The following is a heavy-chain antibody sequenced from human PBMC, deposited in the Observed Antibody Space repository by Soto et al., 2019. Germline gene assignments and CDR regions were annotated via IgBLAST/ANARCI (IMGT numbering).Heavy chain of an antibody. CDR2: IYHSGSP. CDR1: SGSIFTTNW. Sequence: QVQLQESGPGLVKPSGTLSLTCAASSGSIFTTNWWSWVRQSPGRGLQWIGDIYHSGSPKYNPSLPSGVRRSIDKSNDRFFLNLASVTAADTAVYYCARKPDVATAKVGGGYVFAVWGQRTMVTVSS. J-gene: IGHJ3*01. D-gene: IGHD3-16*01. V-gene: IGHV4-4*02. CDR3: ARKPDVATAKVGGGYVFAV.